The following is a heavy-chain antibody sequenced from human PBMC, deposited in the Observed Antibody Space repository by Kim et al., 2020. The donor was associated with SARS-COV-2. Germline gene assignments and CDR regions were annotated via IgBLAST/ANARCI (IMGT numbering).Heavy chain of an antibody. D-gene: IGHD3-3*01. V-gene: IGHV3-30*18. J-gene: IGHJ4*02. Sequence: GGSLRLSCAASGFTFSSYGMHWVRQAPGKGLEWVAVISYDGSNKYYADSVKGRFTISRDNSKNTLYLQMNSLRAEDTAVYYCAKDLEVRDFWSGYYGYYFDYWGQGTLVTVSS. CDR2: ISYDGSNK. CDR3: AKDLEVRDFWSGYYGYYFDY. CDR1: GFTFSSYG.